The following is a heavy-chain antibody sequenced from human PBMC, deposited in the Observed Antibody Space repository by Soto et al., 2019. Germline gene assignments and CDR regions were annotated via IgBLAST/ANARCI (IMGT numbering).Heavy chain of an antibody. J-gene: IGHJ4*02. D-gene: IGHD2-15*01. V-gene: IGHV1-46*03. CDR3: ASSVGDCSGGSCVFDY. CDR2: INPSGGST. Sequence: QVQLVQSGAEVKKPGASVKVSCKASGYTFTSYYMHWVRQAPGQGLEWMGIINPSGGSTSYAQKFLGRVTMTRDTSTSTVYVELSSLRAEDTAVYECASSVGDCSGGSCVFDYWGQGTLVTVSS. CDR1: GYTFTSYY.